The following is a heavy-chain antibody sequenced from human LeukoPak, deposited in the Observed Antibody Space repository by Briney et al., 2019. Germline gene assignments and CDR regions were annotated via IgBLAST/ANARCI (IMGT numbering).Heavy chain of an antibody. V-gene: IGHV3-7*01. Sequence: PGGSLRLSCAASGFTFSSYWMSWVRRAPGKGLEWVANIKQDGSEKYYVDPVKGRFTISRDNAKNSLYLQMNSLRAEDTAVYYCARDLPWADYYDSSGYSDAFDIWGQGTMVTVSS. J-gene: IGHJ3*02. CDR3: ARDLPWADYYDSSGYSDAFDI. CDR1: GFTFSSYW. D-gene: IGHD3-22*01. CDR2: IKQDGSEK.